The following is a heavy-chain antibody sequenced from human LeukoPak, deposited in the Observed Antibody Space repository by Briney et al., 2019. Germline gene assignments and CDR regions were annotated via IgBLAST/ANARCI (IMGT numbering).Heavy chain of an antibody. V-gene: IGHV4-39*01. CDR3: AEWSGGY. CDR2: IYYSGST. D-gene: IGHD3-3*01. CDR1: GGSISRSSYY. Sequence: SETLSLTCTVSGGSISRSSYYWGWIRQPPGKGLEWIGSIYYSGSTYYNPSLKSRVTISVDTSKNQFSLKLSSVTAADTAVYYCAEWSGGYWGQGTLVTVSS. J-gene: IGHJ4*02.